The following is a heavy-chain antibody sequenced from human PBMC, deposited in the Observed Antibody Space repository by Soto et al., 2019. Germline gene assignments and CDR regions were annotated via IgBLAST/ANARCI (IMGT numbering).Heavy chain of an antibody. Sequence: SETLSLTCAVYGGSFSGYYWSWIRQPPGKGLEWIGEINHSGSTNYNPSLKSRVTISVDTSKNQFSLKLSSVTAADTAVYYCASHERGSGWQNYYMDVWGKGTTVTVSS. CDR3: ASHERGSGWQNYYMDV. V-gene: IGHV4-34*01. CDR2: INHSGST. J-gene: IGHJ6*03. CDR1: GGSFSGYY. D-gene: IGHD6-19*01.